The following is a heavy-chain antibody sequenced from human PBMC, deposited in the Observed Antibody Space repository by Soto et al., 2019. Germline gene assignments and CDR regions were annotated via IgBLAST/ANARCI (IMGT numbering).Heavy chain of an antibody. V-gene: IGHV1-69*06. CDR3: AGRCDGTNCLAHFDY. Sequence: SVKVSCKASGGTFNNYVINWARQAPGQGLEWMAGIIPIFGTPNYAQKFQGRVTITADKSTSTAYMELNSLRSEDTAVYYCAGRCDGTNCLAHFDYWGQGXLVTVSS. D-gene: IGHD2-2*01. CDR1: GGTFNNYV. J-gene: IGHJ4*02. CDR2: IIPIFGTP.